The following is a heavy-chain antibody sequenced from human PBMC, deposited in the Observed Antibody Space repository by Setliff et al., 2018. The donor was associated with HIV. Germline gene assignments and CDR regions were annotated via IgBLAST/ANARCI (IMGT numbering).Heavy chain of an antibody. D-gene: IGHD3-22*01. CDR1: RFIFSNYW. V-gene: IGHV3-7*03. J-gene: IGHJ4*02. CDR3: ARPDDSTGYYPTFLDY. Sequence: GGSLRLSCAASRFIFSNYWMSWVRQAPGKGLEWVAYIKQDGSEKYYVDSVKGRFTISRDNAKNSVYLQMNSLRVEDTAHYYCARPDDSTGYYPTFLDYWGQGTLVTVPS. CDR2: IKQDGSEK.